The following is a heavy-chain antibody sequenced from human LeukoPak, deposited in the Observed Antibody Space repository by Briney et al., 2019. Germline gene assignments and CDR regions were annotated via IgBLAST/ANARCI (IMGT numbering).Heavy chain of an antibody. V-gene: IGHV1-18*01. CDR1: GYTFTSYG. D-gene: IGHD2-2*01. Sequence: GASVKVSCKASGYTFTSYGISWVRQAPGQGLEWMGWISAYNGNTNYAQKLQGRVTMTTDTSTSTAYMELRSLRSDDTAVYYCARWDCSSTSCYWDGTFDYWGQGTLVTVSS. CDR3: ARWDCSSTSCYWDGTFDY. J-gene: IGHJ4*02. CDR2: ISAYNGNT.